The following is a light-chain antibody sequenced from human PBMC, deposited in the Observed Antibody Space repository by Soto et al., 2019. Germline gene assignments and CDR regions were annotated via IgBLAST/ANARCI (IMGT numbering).Light chain of an antibody. CDR2: AAS. V-gene: IGKV1-27*01. Sequence: DDPITQPPFSLSTSVGDRVTITCRASQGISNYLAWYQQKPGKVPKLLIYAASTMQSGVPSRFSGSGSGTDFTLTISSLQPEDVATYYCQKYNSAPLTFGQGTRLEIK. J-gene: IGKJ5*01. CDR3: QKYNSAPLT. CDR1: QGISNY.